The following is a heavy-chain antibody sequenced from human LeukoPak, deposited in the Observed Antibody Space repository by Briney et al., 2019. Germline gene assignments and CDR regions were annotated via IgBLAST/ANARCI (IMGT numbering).Heavy chain of an antibody. Sequence: SVKVSRKASGFTFTSSAVQWVRQARGQRLEWIGWIVVGSGNTNYAQKFQESVTITRDMSTSTAYMELSSLRSEDTAVYYCASSVYQSRVVPVQNAFDIWGQGTMVTVSS. CDR2: IVVGSGNT. V-gene: IGHV1-58*01. D-gene: IGHD2-2*01. J-gene: IGHJ3*02. CDR3: ASSVYQSRVVPVQNAFDI. CDR1: GFTFTSSA.